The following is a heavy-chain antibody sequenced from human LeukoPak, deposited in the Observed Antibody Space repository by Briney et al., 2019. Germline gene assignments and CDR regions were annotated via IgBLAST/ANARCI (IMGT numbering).Heavy chain of an antibody. CDR1: GFTFSDYY. CDR2: ISTSGSTI. CDR3: ATSRGSWPDYFDY. Sequence: GGSLRLSCAASGFTFSDYYMSWIRQAPGKGLDWVSYISTSGSTIYYADSVKGRFTISRDNAKNSLYLQMNSLRAEDTAVYYCATSRGSWPDYFDYWGQGTLVTVSS. D-gene: IGHD6-13*01. J-gene: IGHJ4*02. V-gene: IGHV3-11*04.